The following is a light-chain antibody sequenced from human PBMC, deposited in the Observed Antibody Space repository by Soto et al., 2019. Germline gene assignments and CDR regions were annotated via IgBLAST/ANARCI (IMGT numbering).Light chain of an antibody. CDR2: DVA. J-gene: IGLJ1*01. CDR1: NSDVGGYNY. CDR3: TSYTTSSTYV. V-gene: IGLV2-14*01. Sequence: QSVLIQPASVTGSPVQSSAISCTGTNSDVGGYNYVSWYQQHPGKAPKLMLYDVAIRPSGVSDRFSGSKSGNTASLTISGLQAEDEADYYCTSYTTSSTYVFGTGTKVTIL.